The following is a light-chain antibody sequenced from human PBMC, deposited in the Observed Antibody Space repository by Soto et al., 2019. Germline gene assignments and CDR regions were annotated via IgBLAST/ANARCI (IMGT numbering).Light chain of an antibody. J-gene: IGKJ2*01. CDR2: WAS. CDR1: QSLLSTSVSKNS. CDR3: QQYYSSFHT. Sequence: DIVMAQSPASLAVSLGERATVNCRASQSLLSTSVSKNSLAWYQHKPGQPPKALIYWASTRESGVTERFSGSGSGTDFSLTINSLQAEDVAFYYYQQYYSSFHTLGQGTKLDIK. V-gene: IGKV4-1*01.